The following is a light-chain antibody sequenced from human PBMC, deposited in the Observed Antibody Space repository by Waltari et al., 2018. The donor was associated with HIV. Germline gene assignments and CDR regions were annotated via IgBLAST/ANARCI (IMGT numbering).Light chain of an antibody. V-gene: IGLV3-21*02. CDR3: PVWDVNSGHVV. CDR1: GLAAKS. Sequence: YVLTQTPSVSVAPGQTARISCEGSGLAAKSVHWYQQRPGQAPGMGIYNDRERASPVPARMSASKSGHPATLTIARAEAADESDFHCPVWDVNSGHVVFGGGTKLTV. CDR2: NDR. J-gene: IGLJ2*01.